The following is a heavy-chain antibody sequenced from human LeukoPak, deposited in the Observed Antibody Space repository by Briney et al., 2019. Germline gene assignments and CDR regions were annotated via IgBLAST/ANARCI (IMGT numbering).Heavy chain of an antibody. Sequence: SETLSLTCAVYGGSFSGYCWSWIRQPPGKGLEWIGEINHSGSTNYNPSLKSRVTISVDTSKNQFSLKLSSVTAADTAVYYCARGVRTYYGSGSYCDYWGQGTLVTVSS. V-gene: IGHV4-34*01. CDR2: INHSGST. CDR1: GGSFSGYC. D-gene: IGHD3-10*01. CDR3: ARGVRTYYGSGSYCDY. J-gene: IGHJ4*02.